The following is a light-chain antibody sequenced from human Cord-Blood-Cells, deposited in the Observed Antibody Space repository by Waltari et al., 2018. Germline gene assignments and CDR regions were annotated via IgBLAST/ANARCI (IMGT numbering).Light chain of an antibody. CDR1: SSDVVGYNY. V-gene: IGLV2-11*01. CDR2: DVS. CDR3: CSYAGSYTYV. J-gene: IGLJ1*01. Sequence: QSALTQPRSVSGSPGQSVTISCPGTSSDVVGYNYVPWYQQHPGKAPKLMIYDVSKRPSGVPDRFSGSKSGNTASLTISGLQAEDEADYYCCSYAGSYTYVFGTGTKVTVL.